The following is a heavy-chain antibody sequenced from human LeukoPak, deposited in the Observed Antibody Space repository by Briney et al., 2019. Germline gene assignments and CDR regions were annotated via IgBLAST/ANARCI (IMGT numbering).Heavy chain of an antibody. Sequence: SVRVSCKASGGTFSSYAISWVRQAPGQGLEWMGGIIPIFGTANYAQKFQGRVTITADESTSTAYMELSSLRSEDTAVYYCARDPYSSGWYGYYFDYWGQGTLVTVSS. CDR2: IIPIFGTA. CDR1: GGTFSSYA. J-gene: IGHJ4*02. CDR3: ARDPYSSGWYGYYFDY. V-gene: IGHV1-69*01. D-gene: IGHD6-19*01.